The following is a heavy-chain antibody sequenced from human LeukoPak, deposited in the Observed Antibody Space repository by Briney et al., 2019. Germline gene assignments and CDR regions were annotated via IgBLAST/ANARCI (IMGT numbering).Heavy chain of an antibody. CDR2: IYYSGST. CDR1: GGSISSYY. J-gene: IGHJ4*02. D-gene: IGHD3-3*01. V-gene: IGHV4-59*01. Sequence: ASETLSLTRTVSGGSISSYYWSWIRQPPGKGLEWIGYIYYSGSTNYNPSLKSRVTISVDTSKNQFSLKLSSVTAADTAVYYCARGQYDFWSGYTIDYWGQGTLVTVSS. CDR3: ARGQYDFWSGYTIDY.